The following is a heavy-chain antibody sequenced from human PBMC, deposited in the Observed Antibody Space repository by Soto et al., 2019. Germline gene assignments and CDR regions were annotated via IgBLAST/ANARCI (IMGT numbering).Heavy chain of an antibody. CDR2: ISGSGGST. J-gene: IGHJ4*02. CDR3: AKERAWGSSWGGILVL. D-gene: IGHD6-13*01. Sequence: EVQLLESGGGLVQPGGSLRLSCAASGFTFSSYAMSWVRQAPGKGLEWVSAISGSGGSTYYADSVKGRFTISRDNSKNTLYLQMNSLRAEDTAVYYCAKERAWGSSWGGILVLWGQGTLVTVSS. V-gene: IGHV3-23*01. CDR1: GFTFSSYA.